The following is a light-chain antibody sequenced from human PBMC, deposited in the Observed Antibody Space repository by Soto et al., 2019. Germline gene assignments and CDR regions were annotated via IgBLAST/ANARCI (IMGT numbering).Light chain of an antibody. J-gene: IGKJ1*01. CDR2: GAS. CDR3: QQYRSWPRT. CDR1: QSVDIN. Sequence: DIVMTQSPDSLAVSPGERVTLSCRASQSVDINLAWYQQKPGQAPRLLIYGASTRATDMPGRFSGRGAGAEFTLTISSLQSEDFAVYYCQQYRSWPRTFGQGTKVDIK. V-gene: IGKV3-15*01.